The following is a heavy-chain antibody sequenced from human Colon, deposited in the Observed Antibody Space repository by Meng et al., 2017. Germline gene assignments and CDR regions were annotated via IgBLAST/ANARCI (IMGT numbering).Heavy chain of an antibody. V-gene: IGHV3-23*01. CDR2: ICADGDCE. Sequence: SLTLSCAASGFTFHNFATSWVRQAPGKGLEWVATICADGDCEYFADSVKGRFIISRDNAQHTVYLQMDRLRTDDTAVYYCAKDRGLLGVGRCLDYWAPGTLVTVSS. J-gene: IGHJ4*02. D-gene: IGHD3-10*01. CDR3: AKDRGLLGVGRCLDY. CDR1: GFTFHNFA.